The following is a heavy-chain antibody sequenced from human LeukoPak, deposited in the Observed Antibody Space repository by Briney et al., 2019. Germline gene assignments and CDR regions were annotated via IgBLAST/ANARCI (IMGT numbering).Heavy chain of an antibody. CDR1: GFTFSSYG. J-gene: IGHJ4*02. CDR3: AKDPGADYSNYIDY. V-gene: IGHV3-30*02. Sequence: GGSLRLSCAASGFTFSSYGMHWVRQALGKGLEWVAFIRYDGSNKYYADSVKGRFTISRDNSKNTLYLQMNSLRAEDTAVYYCAKDPGADYSNYIDYWGQGTLVTVSS. D-gene: IGHD4-11*01. CDR2: IRYDGSNK.